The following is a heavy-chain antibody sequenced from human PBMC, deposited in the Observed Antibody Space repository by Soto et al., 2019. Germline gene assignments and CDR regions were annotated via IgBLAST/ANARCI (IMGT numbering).Heavy chain of an antibody. V-gene: IGHV4-59*01. D-gene: IGHD1-26*01. CDR1: GGSISRYY. CDR3: ARQSSGSYPLGYFDY. J-gene: IGHJ4*02. CDR2: MYNTGST. Sequence: PSETLSLTCTVSGGSISRYYWSWIRQPPGKGLEWIGYMYNTGSTVYNPPFKSRVTISVDTSKNQFSLKLNSVTAADTAVYYCARQSSGSYPLGYFDYWGQGTLVTVSS.